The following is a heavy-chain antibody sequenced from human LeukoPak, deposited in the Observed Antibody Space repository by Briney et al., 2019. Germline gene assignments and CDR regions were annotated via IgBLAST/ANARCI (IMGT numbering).Heavy chain of an antibody. CDR2: VHYSGST. D-gene: IGHD3-16*01. V-gene: IGHV4-59*01. CDR3: ARGVSFDL. CDR1: GGAISVYS. Sequence: SETLSLTCTVSGGAISVYSWSWIRQPPGNGLEWIGYVHYSGSTTYNPSLKSRVPMSVDTSKNQFSLKLSSVTAADTAVYYCARGVSFDLWGRGTLLTVSS. J-gene: IGHJ2*01.